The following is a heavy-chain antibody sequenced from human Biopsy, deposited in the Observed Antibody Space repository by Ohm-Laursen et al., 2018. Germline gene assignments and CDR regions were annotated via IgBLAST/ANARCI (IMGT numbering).Heavy chain of an antibody. CDR1: GFSFSSYS. Sequence: SLRLSCTASGFSFSSYSMNWARQAPGKGLECVSSIGSDARSTLYADSVQGRFTISRDNSKNTLYLQIDNLRAEDTALYYCARAGPYYSDFWGQGTLVTVSS. CDR3: ARAGPYYSDF. J-gene: IGHJ4*02. V-gene: IGHV3-23*01. CDR2: IGSDARST.